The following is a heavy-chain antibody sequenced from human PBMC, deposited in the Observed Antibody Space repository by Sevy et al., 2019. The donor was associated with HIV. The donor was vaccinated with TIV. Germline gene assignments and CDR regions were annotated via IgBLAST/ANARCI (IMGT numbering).Heavy chain of an antibody. CDR3: TTDLPYYDFWSGYYHFDY. CDR2: IKSKTDGGTT. Sequence: GGSLRLSCAASGFTFSNAWMSWVRQAPGKGLEWVGRIKSKTDGGTTDYAAPVKGRFTISSDDSKNTLYLQMNSLKTEDTAVYYCTTDLPYYDFWSGYYHFDYWGQGTLVTVSS. D-gene: IGHD3-3*01. CDR1: GFTFSNAW. V-gene: IGHV3-15*01. J-gene: IGHJ4*02.